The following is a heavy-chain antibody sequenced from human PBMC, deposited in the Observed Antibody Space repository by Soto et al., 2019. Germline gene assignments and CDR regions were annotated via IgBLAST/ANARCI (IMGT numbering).Heavy chain of an antibody. Sequence: ASVKVSCKASGGTFSSYAISWVRQAPGQGLEWMGGIIPIFGTANYAQKFQGRVTITADESTSTAYMELSSLRSEDTAVYYCARHSPYSSSDGYYYYGMDVWGQGTTVTVSS. D-gene: IGHD6-13*01. CDR1: GGTFSSYA. J-gene: IGHJ6*02. CDR3: ARHSPYSSSDGYYYYGMDV. CDR2: IIPIFGTA. V-gene: IGHV1-69*13.